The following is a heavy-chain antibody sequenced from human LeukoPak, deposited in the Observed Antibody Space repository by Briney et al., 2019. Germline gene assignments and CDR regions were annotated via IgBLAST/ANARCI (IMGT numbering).Heavy chain of an antibody. CDR2: IYYSGST. J-gene: IGHJ4*02. CDR1: GGSISSYY. D-gene: IGHD5-24*01. Sequence: SETLSLTCTVSGGSISSYYWSWIRQPPGKGLEWIGYIYYSGSTNYNPSLKSRVTISVDTSKNQFSLKLSSVTAADTAVYYCARARGGYILGAFDYWGQGTLVTVSS. CDR3: ARARGGYILGAFDY. V-gene: IGHV4-59*01.